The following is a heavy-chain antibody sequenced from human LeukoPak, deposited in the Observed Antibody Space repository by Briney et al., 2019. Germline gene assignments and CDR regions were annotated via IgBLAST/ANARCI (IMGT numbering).Heavy chain of an antibody. D-gene: IGHD7-27*01. CDR1: GFTFSSYE. J-gene: IGHJ4*02. Sequence: PGGSLRLSCAASGFTFSSYEMNWVRQAPGKGLEWVSYISSSGSTIYSADSVKGRFTISRDNSKNTLFLQMNSLRAEDTAVYYCARSPKLGIFDYWGQGTLVTVSS. CDR3: ARSPKLGIFDY. V-gene: IGHV3-48*03. CDR2: ISSSGSTI.